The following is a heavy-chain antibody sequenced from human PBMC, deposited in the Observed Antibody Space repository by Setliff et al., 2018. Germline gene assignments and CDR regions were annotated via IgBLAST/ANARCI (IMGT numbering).Heavy chain of an antibody. V-gene: IGHV4-61*02. CDR1: GGSLSSGSNY. CDR3: AREFVVISFVKNIHHHYGMDV. CDR2: IYTTGTT. J-gene: IGHJ6*02. D-gene: IGHD2-21*01. Sequence: SETLSLTCTVSGGSLSSGSNYWGWFRQPAGKGLEWIGRIYTTGTTNYSPSLTGQVTISADTSKNQISLKLSSVSAADTAVYYCAREFVVISFVKNIHHHYGMDVWGQGTTVTVSS.